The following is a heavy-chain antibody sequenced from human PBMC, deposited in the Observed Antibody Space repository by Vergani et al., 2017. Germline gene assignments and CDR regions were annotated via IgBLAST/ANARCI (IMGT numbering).Heavy chain of an antibody. CDR3: ARVGGRRYCTNGVCYYYYYMDV. CDR2: IYYSGST. Sequence: QVQLQESGPGLVKPSETLSLTCTVSGGSISSYYWSWIRQPPGKGLEWIGYIYYSGSTNYNPSLKSRVTISVDTSKNQFSLKLSSVTAADTAVYYCARVGGRRYCTNGVCYYYYYMDVWGKGTTVTVSS. V-gene: IGHV4-59*01. J-gene: IGHJ6*03. CDR1: GGSISSYY. D-gene: IGHD2-8*01.